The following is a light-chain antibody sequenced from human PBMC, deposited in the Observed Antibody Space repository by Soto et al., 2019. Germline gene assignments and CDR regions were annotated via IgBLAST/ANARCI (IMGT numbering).Light chain of an antibody. CDR1: QDIGSF. CDR3: QQHDDYSHAT. CDR2: DAS. Sequence: DIQMTQSHSTLSASVGDRVTISCRASQDIGSFLAWYQHKPGKAPKLLIYDASTLQTGVPSRFRGSGFGTEFTLTISGLQPDDFATYYCQQHDDYSHATFGHGTKVEIK. J-gene: IGKJ2*01. V-gene: IGKV1-5*01.